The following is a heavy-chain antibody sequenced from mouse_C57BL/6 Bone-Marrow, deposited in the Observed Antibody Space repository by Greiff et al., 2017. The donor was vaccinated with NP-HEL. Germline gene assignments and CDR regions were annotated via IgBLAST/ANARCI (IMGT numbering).Heavy chain of an antibody. CDR3: ARDAYPYYAMDY. V-gene: IGHV5-4*01. Sequence: EVQGVESGGGLVKPGGSLKLSCAASGFTFSSYAMSWVRQTPEKRLEWVATISDGGSYTYYPDNVKGRFTISRDNAKNNLYLQMSHMKSEDTAMYYCARDAYPYYAMDYWGQRTSVTVSS. J-gene: IGHJ4*01. CDR2: ISDGGSYT. CDR1: GFTFSSYA.